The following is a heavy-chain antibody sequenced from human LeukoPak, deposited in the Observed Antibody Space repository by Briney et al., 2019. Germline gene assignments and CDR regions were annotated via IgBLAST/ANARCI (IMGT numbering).Heavy chain of an antibody. D-gene: IGHD6-19*01. J-gene: IGHJ4*02. CDR2: IYSGGST. CDR3: ARVRGQRGYGSGYFDY. V-gene: IGHV3-66*01. Sequence: GGSLRLSCVASGFIVSSSYMSWVRQAPGKGLEWVSVIYSGGSTYYADSVKGRFSISRDNSKNTVYLQMNSLIAEDTAVYFCARVRGQRGYGSGYFDYWGQGTLVTVSS. CDR1: GFIVSSSY.